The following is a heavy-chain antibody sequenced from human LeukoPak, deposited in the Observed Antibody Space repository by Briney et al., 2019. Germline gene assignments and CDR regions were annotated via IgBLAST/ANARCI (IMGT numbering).Heavy chain of an antibody. J-gene: IGHJ5*02. CDR2: IYPADSDT. Sequence: GESLKISYKGSGFSFTSYWIGWVRQMPGKGLEYMGIIYPADSDTRYSPSFQGQVTISADKSISTAYLQWSSLKASDTAMYYCARRGYGYYYSPWGQGTLVTVSS. V-gene: IGHV5-51*01. CDR3: ARRGYGYYYSP. CDR1: GFSFTSYW. D-gene: IGHD3-10*01.